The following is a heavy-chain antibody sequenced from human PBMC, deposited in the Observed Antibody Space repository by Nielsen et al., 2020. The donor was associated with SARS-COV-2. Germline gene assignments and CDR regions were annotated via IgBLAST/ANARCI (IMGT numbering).Heavy chain of an antibody. V-gene: IGHV3-7*03. Sequence: GESLKISCAASGFNFSTYWMTWVRQAPGKALEWVANINQDGTGKYYVDSVKGRFTISRDNAKNSLYLQMNSLRAEDTALYYCSSENGDYWGQGTLVTVSS. CDR1: GFNFSTYW. CDR3: SSENGDY. CDR2: INQDGTGK. J-gene: IGHJ4*02. D-gene: IGHD1-1*01.